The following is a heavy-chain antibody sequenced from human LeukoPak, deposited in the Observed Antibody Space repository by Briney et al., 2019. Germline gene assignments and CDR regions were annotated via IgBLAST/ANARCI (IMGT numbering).Heavy chain of an antibody. Sequence: GGSLRLSYAASGFTFSSYGMHWVRQAPGKGLEWVAVISYDGSNKYYADSVKGRFTISRDNSKNTLYLQMNSLRAEDTAVYYCAKDLYIVVVPAATYYYYYGAMDVWGQGTTVTVSS. J-gene: IGHJ6*02. CDR2: ISYDGSNK. CDR1: GFTFSSYG. V-gene: IGHV3-30*18. CDR3: AKDLYIVVVPAATYYYYYGAMDV. D-gene: IGHD2-2*01.